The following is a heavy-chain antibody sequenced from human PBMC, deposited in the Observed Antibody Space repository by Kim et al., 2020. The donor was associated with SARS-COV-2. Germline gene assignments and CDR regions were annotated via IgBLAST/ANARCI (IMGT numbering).Heavy chain of an antibody. CDR3: ARRYSSSSWGQKNQLAWFDP. J-gene: IGHJ5*02. V-gene: IGHV4-39*01. CDR2: IYYSGST. CDR1: GGSISSSSYY. D-gene: IGHD6-6*01. Sequence: SETLSLTCTVSGGSISSSSYYWGWIRQPPGKGLEWIGSIYYSGSTYYNPSLKSRVTISVDTSKNQFSLKLSSVTAADTAVYYCARRYSSSSWGQKNQLAWFDPWGQGTLVTVSS.